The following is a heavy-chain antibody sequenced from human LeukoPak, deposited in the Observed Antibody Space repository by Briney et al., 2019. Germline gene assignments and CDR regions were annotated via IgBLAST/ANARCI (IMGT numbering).Heavy chain of an antibody. CDR3: TRPYGSGRRDGFAI. CDR1: GYTFTDYY. V-gene: IGHV1-2*02. J-gene: IGHJ3*02. D-gene: IGHD3-10*01. Sequence: ASVKVSRKASGYTFTDYYMHWVRQAPGQGLEWMGWINPNSGATNSAQKFQGRVSMTRDTSISTAYMELNRLRSDDTAVYYCTRPYGSGRRDGFAIWGQGTMVAVSA. CDR2: INPNSGAT.